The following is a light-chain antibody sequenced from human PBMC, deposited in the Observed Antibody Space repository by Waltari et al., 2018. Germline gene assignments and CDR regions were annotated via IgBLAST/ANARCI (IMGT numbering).Light chain of an antibody. V-gene: IGKV3-20*01. CDR3: QHYVGLPVT. CDR2: DAY. CDR1: PSIGKY. J-gene: IGKJ1*01. Sequence: DIVLTQFPGTLSLSAGERATLSCRASPSIGKYLAWYQLSPGQAPRLCIYDAYIRAAGIPDRFSGSGSGTDVSLTISRLEPDDFAMYYCQHYVGLPVTFGQGTKVEIK.